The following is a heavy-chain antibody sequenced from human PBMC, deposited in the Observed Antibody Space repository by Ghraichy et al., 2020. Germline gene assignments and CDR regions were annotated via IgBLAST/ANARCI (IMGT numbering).Heavy chain of an antibody. CDR1: GFTFSSYS. V-gene: IGHV3-48*02. Sequence: GESLNISCAASGFTFSSYSMNWVRQAPGKGLEWVSYISSSSSTIYYADSVKGRFTISRDNAKNSLYLQMNSLRDEDTAVYYCARDPNGGSYDWGQGTLVTVSS. D-gene: IGHD1-26*01. J-gene: IGHJ4*02. CDR2: ISSSSSTI. CDR3: ARDPNGGSYD.